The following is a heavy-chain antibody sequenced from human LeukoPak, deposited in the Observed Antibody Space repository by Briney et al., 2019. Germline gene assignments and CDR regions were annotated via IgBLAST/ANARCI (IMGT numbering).Heavy chain of an antibody. CDR2: IYPGDSDT. V-gene: IGHV5-51*01. CDR3: ASAGDTSDYFYFSAFDI. Sequence: SGESLKISCQGSGYSFTNSWIGWVRQMPGKGLEWMGIIYPGDSDTTYSPSFQGQVTISADKSISTAYLQWSSLKASDTAMYYCASAGDTSDYFYFSAFDIWGQGTMVTVSS. D-gene: IGHD3-22*01. J-gene: IGHJ3*02. CDR1: GYSFTNSW.